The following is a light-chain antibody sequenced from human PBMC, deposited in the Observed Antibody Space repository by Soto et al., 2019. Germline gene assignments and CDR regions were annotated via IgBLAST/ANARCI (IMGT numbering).Light chain of an antibody. V-gene: IGKV1-39*01. CDR1: QNITNF. CDR3: QQSYRSPLN. Sequence: DIQMTQSPLSLSASVGESVTITCRASQNITNFLNWYQRKPGKPPRLLIFRTSSLQSGVPSRFSGSRSETDFSLTISGLQPDDFATYICQQSYRSPLNFGPGTRVA. J-gene: IGKJ3*01. CDR2: RTS.